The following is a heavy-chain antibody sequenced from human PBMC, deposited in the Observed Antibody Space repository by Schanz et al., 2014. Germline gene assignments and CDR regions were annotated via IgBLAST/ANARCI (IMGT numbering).Heavy chain of an antibody. D-gene: IGHD6-13*01. Sequence: EVQLVESGGGLVQPGGSLRLSCAVSGFTVNTNYMSWVRQAPGKGLEWISSMYINSGSTQYADSVKGRFIISRDSSKNTLFLQMSSLIAEDTAIYYCAKVGSSSWYTAFDIWGQGTVVTVSS. J-gene: IGHJ3*02. CDR3: AKVGSSSWYTAFDI. CDR2: MYINSGST. V-gene: IGHV3-66*01. CDR1: GFTVNTNY.